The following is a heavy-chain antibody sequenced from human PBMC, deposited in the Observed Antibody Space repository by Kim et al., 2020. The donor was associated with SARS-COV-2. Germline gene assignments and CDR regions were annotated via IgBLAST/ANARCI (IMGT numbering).Heavy chain of an antibody. V-gene: IGHV3-15*01. J-gene: IGHJ6*02. Sequence: GGSLRLSCAASGFTFSNAWMSWVRQAPGKGLEWVGRIKSKTDGGTTDYAAPVKGRFTISRDDTKNTLYLHMNSLKTEGTAVYYCTTFTGSHFHYYYGMDVWGQGTTVTVSS. CDR2: IKSKTDGGTT. D-gene: IGHD3-10*01. CDR1: GFTFSNAW. CDR3: TTFTGSHFHYYYGMDV.